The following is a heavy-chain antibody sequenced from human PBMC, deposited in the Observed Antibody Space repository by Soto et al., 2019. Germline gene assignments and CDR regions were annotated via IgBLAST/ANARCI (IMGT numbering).Heavy chain of an antibody. Sequence: QVQLVESGGGVVQPGRSLRLSCAASGFTFSSYGMHWVRQAPGKGLEWVAVIWYDGSNKYYADSVKGRFTISRDNSKNKVLLQINRLRGGVTAVYYCADGYSSCWYRLDYWGQGTLVTVSS. D-gene: IGHD6-19*01. J-gene: IGHJ4*02. V-gene: IGHV3-33*01. CDR1: GFTFSSYG. CDR2: IWYDGSNK. CDR3: ADGYSSCWYRLDY.